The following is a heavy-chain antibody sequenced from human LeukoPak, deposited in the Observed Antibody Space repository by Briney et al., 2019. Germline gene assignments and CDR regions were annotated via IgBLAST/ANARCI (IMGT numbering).Heavy chain of an antibody. V-gene: IGHV1-8*03. CDR3: ARGQGIVGASPLDAFDI. CDR2: MNPNSGNT. J-gene: IGHJ3*02. CDR1: GYTFTTYD. D-gene: IGHD1-26*01. Sequence: ASVKVSCKASGYTFTTYDINWVRQATGQGLEWMGWMNPNSGNTGYAQKFQGRVTITRNTSISTAYMELSSLRSEDTAVYYCARGQGIVGASPLDAFDIWGQGTMVTVSS.